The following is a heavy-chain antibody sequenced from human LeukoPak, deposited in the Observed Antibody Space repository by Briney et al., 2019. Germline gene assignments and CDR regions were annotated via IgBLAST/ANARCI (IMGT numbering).Heavy chain of an antibody. D-gene: IGHD6-19*01. CDR1: GYTFTGYY. J-gene: IGHJ4*02. CDR3: VTLPSSGWSAGFDY. V-gene: IGHV1-2*02. Sequence: ASVKVSCKASGYTFTGYYMHWVRQAPGQGLEWMGWINPNSGGTNYAQKFQGRVTMTRDTSISTAYMELSRLRSDDTAVYYCVTLPSSGWSAGFDYWGRGTLVTVSS. CDR2: INPNSGGT.